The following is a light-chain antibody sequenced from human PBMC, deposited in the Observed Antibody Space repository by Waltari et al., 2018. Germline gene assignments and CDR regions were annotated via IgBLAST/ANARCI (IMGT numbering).Light chain of an antibody. Sequence: QSVLTQPPSVSGTRGPRVTISCTGSNSNIGRNSVHGYQQLPGTAPKRLIYNDNRGPSRVPDRFSASKSGTAASLAITGLQSEDDAYYYCAVWDDSLGGVFGGGTKLTVL. CDR2: NDN. V-gene: IGLV1-44*01. CDR3: AVWDDSLGGV. CDR1: NSNIGRNS. J-gene: IGLJ3*02.